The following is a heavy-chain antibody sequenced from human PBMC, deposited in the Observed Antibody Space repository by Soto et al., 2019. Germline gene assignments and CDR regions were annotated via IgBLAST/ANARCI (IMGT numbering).Heavy chain of an antibody. D-gene: IGHD4-17*01. CDR3: ATQVYGDAYDY. CDR1: SGSIDNVYW. V-gene: IGHV4-4*02. J-gene: IGHJ4*02. Sequence: SETLSLTCAVSSGSIDNVYWWSWVRQSPGKGLEWIGETSHDGVTNYNPSLEGRVTISIDKSKNQFYLDLNSVTAADTAMYYCATQVYGDAYDYCGQGTLVTDS. CDR2: TSHDGVT.